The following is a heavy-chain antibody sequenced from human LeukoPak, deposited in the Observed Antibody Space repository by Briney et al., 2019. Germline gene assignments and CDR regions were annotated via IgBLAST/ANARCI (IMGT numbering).Heavy chain of an antibody. CDR1: GFTVSTNY. Sequence: PGGSLRLSCAASGFTVSTNYMSWVRQAPGKGLEWVSLIYSGGGTYYADSVKGRFTISRDNSRNTLSLQMNSLRVDDTAVYYCAGGSGSVTTGGYFDYGGQGALGTVS. D-gene: IGHD4-17*01. CDR3: AGGSGSVTTGGYFDY. CDR2: IYSGGGT. J-gene: IGHJ4*02. V-gene: IGHV3-66*01.